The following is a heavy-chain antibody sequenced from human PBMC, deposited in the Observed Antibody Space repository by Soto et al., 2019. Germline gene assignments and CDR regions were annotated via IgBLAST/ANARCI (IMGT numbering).Heavy chain of an antibody. J-gene: IGHJ4*02. CDR2: ISAYNGNT. V-gene: IGHV1-18*01. CDR3: ARDLPGIFGAVINFDY. CDR1: GYTFTSYG. Sequence: ASVKVSCKASGYTFTSYGISWVRQAPGQGLEWMGWISAYNGNTNYAQKLQGRVTMTTDTSTSTAYMELRSLRSDDTAVYYCARDLPGIFGAVINFDYWGQGTLVTVSS. D-gene: IGHD3-3*02.